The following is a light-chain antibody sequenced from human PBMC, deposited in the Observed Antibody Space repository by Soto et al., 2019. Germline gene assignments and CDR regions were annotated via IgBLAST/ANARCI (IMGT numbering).Light chain of an antibody. V-gene: IGLV1-40*01. CDR2: GNS. CDR1: SSNIGAGYD. CDR3: KSYDSSLSGYV. Sequence: QSVLTQPPSVSGAPGQRVTISCTGSSSNIGAGYDVHWYQQLPGTAPKLLIYGNSNRPSGVPDRFSGSKSGTSASLVITGLQAEDEADYYCKSYDSSLSGYVFGTGTKVTVL. J-gene: IGLJ1*01.